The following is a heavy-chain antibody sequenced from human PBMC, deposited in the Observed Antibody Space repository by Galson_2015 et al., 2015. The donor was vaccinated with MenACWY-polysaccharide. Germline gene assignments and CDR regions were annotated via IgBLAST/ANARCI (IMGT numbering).Heavy chain of an antibody. CDR1: GYSFSSYW. Sequence: SLRLSCAASGYSFSSYWMFWVRQAPGKGLVWVSTINNDGSATTYADSVKGRFTISRDNAKNTVYLQMNSLRDDDTAEYYCGRNGGGIDVWGQGTTVTVSS. D-gene: IGHD3-16*01. V-gene: IGHV3-74*01. CDR2: INNDGSAT. J-gene: IGHJ6*02. CDR3: GRNGGGIDV.